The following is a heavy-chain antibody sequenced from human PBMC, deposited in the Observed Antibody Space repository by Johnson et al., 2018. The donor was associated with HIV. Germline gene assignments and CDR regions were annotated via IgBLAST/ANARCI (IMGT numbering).Heavy chain of an antibody. J-gene: IGHJ3*02. CDR3: AREATYYDYVWGSYAFDI. D-gene: IGHD3-16*01. CDR2: IYSGGST. CDR1: GFNFDDYA. Sequence: EVQLVESGGGVVRPGGSLRLSCAASGFNFDDYAMSWVRQVPGKGLEGVSVIYSGGSTYYADSVKGRFTISRDNSKNTLYLQMNSLRAEDTAVYYCAREATYYDYVWGSYAFDIWGQGTMVTVSS. V-gene: IGHV3-66*01.